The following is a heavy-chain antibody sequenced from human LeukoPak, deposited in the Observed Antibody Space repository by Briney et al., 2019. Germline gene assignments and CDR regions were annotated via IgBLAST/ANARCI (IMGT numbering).Heavy chain of an antibody. J-gene: IGHJ4*02. D-gene: IGHD6-13*01. CDR1: GFTVSSNY. CDR2: IYSGGST. CDR3: AKDPQQLDYFDY. V-gene: IGHV3-53*01. Sequence: GGSLRLSCAASGFTVSSNYMSWVRQAPGKGLEWVSVIYSGGSTYYTDSVTGRFTISRDKSKNKRYLPMKSRRAEDTAVYYCAKDPQQLDYFDYGGQGTLVTVSA.